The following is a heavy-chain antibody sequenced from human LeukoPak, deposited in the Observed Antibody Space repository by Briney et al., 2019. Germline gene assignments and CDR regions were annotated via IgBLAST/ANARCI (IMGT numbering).Heavy chain of an antibody. CDR1: GGSISSYY. CDR2: IYYSGST. Sequence: SETLSLTCTVSGGSISSYYWSWIRQPPGKGLEWIGYIYYSGSTNYNPSLKSRVTISVDTSKNQFSLKLSSVTAADTAVYYCARSYDFWSGYAFDYWGQGTLVTVSS. J-gene: IGHJ4*02. D-gene: IGHD3-3*01. V-gene: IGHV4-59*01. CDR3: ARSYDFWSGYAFDY.